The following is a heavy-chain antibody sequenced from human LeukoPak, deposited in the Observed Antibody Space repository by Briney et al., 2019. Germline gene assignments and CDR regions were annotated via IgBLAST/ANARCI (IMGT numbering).Heavy chain of an antibody. V-gene: IGHV3-23*01. D-gene: IGHD3-22*01. Sequence: GGSLRLSCAASGFTFSAYAISWFRQAPGKGLEWFSAISGSGGITYYADSVKGRFTISRGNSKNTLYLQMNSLRAEDAAVYYCAKHDPRRVVITNWFDPWGQGTLVTVSS. CDR3: AKHDPRRVVITNWFDP. CDR1: GFTFSAYA. J-gene: IGHJ5*02. CDR2: ISGSGGIT.